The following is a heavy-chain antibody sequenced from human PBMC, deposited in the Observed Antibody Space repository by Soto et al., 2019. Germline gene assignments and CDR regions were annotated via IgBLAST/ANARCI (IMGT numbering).Heavy chain of an antibody. D-gene: IGHD5-18*01. CDR1: GYTFTNYG. CDR3: ARSYSYGSYWYFDY. CDR2: ITVYNGNT. J-gene: IGHJ4*02. Sequence: ASVKVSCKASGYTFTNYGVSWVRQAPGQGLEWMGWITVYNGNTHYAQNLQGRVTMTTDTSTSTAHMELWSLGSDGTAVYYCARSYSYGSYWYFDYWGQGALVTVSS. V-gene: IGHV1-18*04.